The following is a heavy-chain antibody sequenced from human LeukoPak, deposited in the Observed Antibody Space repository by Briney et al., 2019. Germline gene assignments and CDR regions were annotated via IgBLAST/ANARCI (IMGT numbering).Heavy chain of an antibody. V-gene: IGHV4-4*07. CDR2: MYTSGST. Sequence: PSETLSLTCTVSSCPNSSYYWSWIRQPAGKGLEWIGRMYTSGSTSYNPSLKSRVTMSVDTSKNQFSLKLSAVTAADTAVYYCARAERGTLGYCSGGSCYDPSDAFDIWGQGTMVTVSS. J-gene: IGHJ3*02. D-gene: IGHD2-15*01. CDR1: SCPNSSYY. CDR3: ARAERGTLGYCSGGSCYDPSDAFDI.